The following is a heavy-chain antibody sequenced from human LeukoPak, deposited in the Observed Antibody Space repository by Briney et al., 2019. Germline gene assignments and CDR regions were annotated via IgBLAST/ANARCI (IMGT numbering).Heavy chain of an antibody. Sequence: PSETLSLTCTVSSGSISSHYWSWIRQSPERGLEWIGFIYYTGTTRYNPSLRGRVTMSVDSSRNHFSLKLTSMTAADTALYYCARLLNNDNAGDHDTFDMWGQGTMVTVSS. J-gene: IGHJ3*02. D-gene: IGHD2-21*02. CDR3: ARLLNNDNAGDHDTFDM. V-gene: IGHV4-59*11. CDR2: IYYTGTT. CDR1: SGSISSHY.